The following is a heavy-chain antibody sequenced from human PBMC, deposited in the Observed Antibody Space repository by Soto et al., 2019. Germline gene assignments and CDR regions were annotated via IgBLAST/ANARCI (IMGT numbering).Heavy chain of an antibody. Sequence: QVQLVQSGAEVKKPGSSVKVSCKASGGTFSSYAISWVRQAPGQGLEWMGGIIPIFGTANYAQKFQGRVTITADESTGTAYMELSSLRSEDTAVYYCASCSRARIAARPDYYYYYGMDVWGQGTTVTVSS. CDR1: GGTFSSYA. D-gene: IGHD6-6*01. J-gene: IGHJ6*02. V-gene: IGHV1-69*01. CDR3: ASCSRARIAARPDYYYYYGMDV. CDR2: IIPIFGTA.